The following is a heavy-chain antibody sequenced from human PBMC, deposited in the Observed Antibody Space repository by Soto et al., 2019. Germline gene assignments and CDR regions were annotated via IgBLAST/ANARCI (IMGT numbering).Heavy chain of an antibody. V-gene: IGHV3-33*01. Sequence: GGSLRLSCAASGFTFSSYGMHWVRQAPGKGLEWVAVIWYDGSNKYYADSVKGRFTISRDNSKNTLYLQMNSLRAEDTAVYYCARGGFDPAPIDYWGQGTLVTVSS. CDR3: ARGGFDPAPIDY. CDR2: IWYDGSNK. CDR1: GFTFSSYG. J-gene: IGHJ4*02. D-gene: IGHD3-9*01.